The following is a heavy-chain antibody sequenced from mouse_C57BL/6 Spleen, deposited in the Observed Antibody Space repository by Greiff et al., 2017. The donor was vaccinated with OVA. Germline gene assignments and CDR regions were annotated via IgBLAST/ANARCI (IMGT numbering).Heavy chain of an antibody. CDR1: GYTFTSYW. J-gene: IGHJ3*01. CDR3: ANYGSSLAWFAY. CDR2: IHPNSGST. V-gene: IGHV1-64*01. D-gene: IGHD1-1*01. Sequence: QVHVKQPGAELVKPGASVKLSCKASGYTFTSYWMHWVKQRPGQGLEWIGMIHPNSGSTNYNEKFKSKATLTVDKSSSTAYMQLSSLTSEDSAVYYCANYGSSLAWFAYWGQGTLVTVSA.